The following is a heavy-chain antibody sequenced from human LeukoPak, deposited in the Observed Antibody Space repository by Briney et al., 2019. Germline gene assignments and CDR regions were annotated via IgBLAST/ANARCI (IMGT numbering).Heavy chain of an antibody. CDR1: GFTVSSNY. D-gene: IGHD3-22*01. J-gene: IGHJ4*02. Sequence: PGGSLRLSCAASGFTVSSNYMSWVRQAPGKGLEWVSVIYSGGSTYYADSVKGRFTISRDNSKNTLYLQMNSLRAEDTAVYYCARGFYYDSSGYYHPVPHFGCWGQGTLVTVCS. V-gene: IGHV3-53*01. CDR2: IYSGGST. CDR3: ARGFYYDSSGYYHPVPHFGC.